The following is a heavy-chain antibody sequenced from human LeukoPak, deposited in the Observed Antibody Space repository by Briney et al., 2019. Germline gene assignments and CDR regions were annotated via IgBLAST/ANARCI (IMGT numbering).Heavy chain of an antibody. D-gene: IGHD2-2*01. J-gene: IGHJ5*02. CDR2: ISAYNGNT. CDR1: GYTFTSYG. CDR3: ARVRCSSTNCPGLNWFDP. Sequence: GASVKVSCKASGYTFTSYGISWVRQAPGQGLEWMGWISAYNGNTNYAQQLQGRVTMTTDTSTSTAYMELRSLRSDDTAVYYCARVRCSSTNCPGLNWFDPWGQGTLVTVSS. V-gene: IGHV1-18*04.